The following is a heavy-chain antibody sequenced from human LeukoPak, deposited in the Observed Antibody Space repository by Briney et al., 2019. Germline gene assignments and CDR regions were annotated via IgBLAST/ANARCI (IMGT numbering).Heavy chain of an antibody. CDR2: IWFDGSNK. D-gene: IGHD4-11*01. CDR3: ARVAGDYRYYYMDV. CDR1: GFSFSTYG. Sequence: GGSLRLSCAGSGFSFSTYGMHWVRQAPGKGLEWVALIWFDGSNKYYADSVKGRFTISRDNSENTVYLQMTSLRVEDTAVYYCARVAGDYRYYYMDVWGKGTTVTVSS. J-gene: IGHJ6*03. V-gene: IGHV3-33*01.